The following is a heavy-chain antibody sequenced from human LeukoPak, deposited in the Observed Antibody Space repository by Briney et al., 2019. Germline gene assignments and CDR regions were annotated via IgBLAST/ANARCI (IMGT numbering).Heavy chain of an antibody. CDR1: GFTFSIYA. V-gene: IGHV3-23*01. D-gene: IGHD6-19*01. J-gene: IGHJ4*02. CDR2: ISGSGGST. CDR3: AKDTPDDIAVAAPYFDY. Sequence: GGSLRLSCAASGFTFSIYAMSWVRQAPGKGLEWVSAISGSGGSTYYADSVKGRFIISRDNSKNTLYLQMNSLRAEDTAVYYCAKDTPDDIAVAAPYFDYWGQGTLVTVSS.